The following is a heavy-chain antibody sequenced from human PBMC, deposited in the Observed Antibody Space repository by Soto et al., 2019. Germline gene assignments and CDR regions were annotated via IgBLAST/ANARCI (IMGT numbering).Heavy chain of an antibody. CDR3: ARRPDAFDI. V-gene: IGHV3-23*01. J-gene: IGHJ3*02. CDR2: ISGDGLST. CDR1: GSTFTDFT. Sequence: WGSLRLSCAGSGSTFTDFTITLVRHSPFKWLEWVSAISGDGLSTYYAGSVKGRFTISRDNSKTTLYLQMNSLRAEDTAVYYCARRPDAFDIWGRGTMVTVSS.